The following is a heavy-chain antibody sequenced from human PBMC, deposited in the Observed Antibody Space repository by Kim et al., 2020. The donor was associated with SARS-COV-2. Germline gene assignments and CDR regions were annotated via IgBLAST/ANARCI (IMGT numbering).Heavy chain of an antibody. V-gene: IGHV3-9*01. CDR1: GFTFDDYA. D-gene: IGHD6-13*01. Sequence: GGSLRLSCAASGFTFDDYAMHWVRQAPGKGLEWVSGISRDSGSIGYADSVKGRFTISRDSAKNSLYLQMNSLRAEDTALYYCTKDRPNKSAAGSVGSFQ. CDR2: ISRDSGSI. J-gene: IGHJ1*01. CDR3: TKDRPNKSAAGSVGSFQ.